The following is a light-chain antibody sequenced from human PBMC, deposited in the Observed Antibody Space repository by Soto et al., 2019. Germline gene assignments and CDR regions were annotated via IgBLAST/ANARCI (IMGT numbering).Light chain of an antibody. CDR3: QQYGSSPIT. J-gene: IGKJ5*01. Sequence: EIVLTQSPGTLSLSPGERATLSCRASQSVSSNLAWYQQKPGQAPRLLIHGASSRATGIPDRFSGSGSGPDFTLTISRLEPEDFAVYFCQQYGSSPITFGQGTRLEI. V-gene: IGKV3-20*01. CDR2: GAS. CDR1: QSVSSN.